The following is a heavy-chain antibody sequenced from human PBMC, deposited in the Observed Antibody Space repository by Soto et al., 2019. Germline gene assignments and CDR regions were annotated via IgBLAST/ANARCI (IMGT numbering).Heavy chain of an antibody. Sequence: QVQLVQSGAEVRKPGASVKVSCKASGYTFSDYYIHWVRQAPGQGLEWMGWINPNSGGTKSAPTFQGGVTMTRDTSITTAYMELSRLRSGDTAVYYCAREPATAKPEGVDFWGQGTLVTVSS. D-gene: IGHD1-1*01. CDR3: AREPATAKPEGVDF. CDR2: INPNSGGT. CDR1: GYTFSDYY. J-gene: IGHJ4*02. V-gene: IGHV1-2*02.